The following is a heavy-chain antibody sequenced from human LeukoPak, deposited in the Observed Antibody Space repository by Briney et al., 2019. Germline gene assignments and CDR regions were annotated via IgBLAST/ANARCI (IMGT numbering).Heavy chain of an antibody. V-gene: IGHV3-23*01. CDR3: AKGGKWDVTPFDY. Sequence: GGSLRLSCAVSGFTFSSYSMNWVRQAPGKGLEWVSTISGGGGSTYYADSVKGRFTISRDNSKNTLYLQVNSLRAEDTAVYYCAKGGKWDVTPFDYWGQGTLVTVSS. J-gene: IGHJ4*02. CDR2: ISGGGGST. D-gene: IGHD1-26*01. CDR1: GFTFSSYS.